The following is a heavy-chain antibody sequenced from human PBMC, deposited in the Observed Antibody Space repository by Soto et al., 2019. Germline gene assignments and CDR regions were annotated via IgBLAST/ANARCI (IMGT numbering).Heavy chain of an antibody. CDR2: IYSGGYT. CDR1: GFTVSNNY. Sequence: EVQLVESGGGLIQPGGSLRLSCAVSGFTVSNNYMSWVRQAPGKGLEGVSVIYSGGYTAYGDSVKGRFTISRDNSKNPIFLQKKHPGARAPAGYSWGTPPGGGGYWGQGTLVTVSS. V-gene: IGHV3-53*01. J-gene: IGHJ4*02. CDR3: GTPPGGGGY. D-gene: IGHD3-10*01.